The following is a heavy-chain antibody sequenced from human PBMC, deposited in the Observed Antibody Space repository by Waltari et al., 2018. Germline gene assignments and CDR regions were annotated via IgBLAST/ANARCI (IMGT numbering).Heavy chain of an antibody. Sequence: QVQLVQSGEEVKKPGSSLKFSSKASGVTFSSYAISWRRQAPGQGLEWMGRIIPIFGTANYAQKFQGRVTITADKSTSTAYMELSSLRSEDTAVYYCARDRGYSSSSDYWGQGTLVTVSS. CDR2: IIPIFGTA. J-gene: IGHJ4*02. V-gene: IGHV1-69*08. CDR1: GVTFSSYA. CDR3: ARDRGYSSSSDY. D-gene: IGHD6-13*01.